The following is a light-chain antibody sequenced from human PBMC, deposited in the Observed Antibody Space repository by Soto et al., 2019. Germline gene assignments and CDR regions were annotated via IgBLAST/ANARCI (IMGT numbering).Light chain of an antibody. V-gene: IGLV1-40*01. Sequence: QSVLTQPPSVSGAPGQRVTISCTGSSSNIGAGYDVHWYQQLPGTAPKLLIYGNTNRPSGVPDRFSGSKSGTSASLAITGLQAEDEADSYCQSSDSSLSGVVFGGGTKLTVL. CDR1: SSNIGAGYD. CDR2: GNT. J-gene: IGLJ2*01. CDR3: QSSDSSLSGVV.